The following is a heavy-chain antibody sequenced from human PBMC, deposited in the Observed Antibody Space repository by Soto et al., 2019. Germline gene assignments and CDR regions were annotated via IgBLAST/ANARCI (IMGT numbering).Heavy chain of an antibody. CDR2: INPETGGT. J-gene: IGHJ6*02. V-gene: IGHV1-2*02. CDR1: GYTFTGYY. CDR3: ARERYQVISDGMDV. D-gene: IGHD2-2*01. Sequence: ASVKVSCKASGYTFTGYYVHWVREAPGQGLEWMGWINPETGGTSYAQKFQGRVTLSRDTSINTAYLEVSRLRFDDAAVYFCARERYQVISDGMDVWGQGTRVTVSS.